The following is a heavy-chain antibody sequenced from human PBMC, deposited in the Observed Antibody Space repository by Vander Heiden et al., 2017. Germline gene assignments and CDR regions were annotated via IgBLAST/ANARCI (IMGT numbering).Heavy chain of an antibody. Sequence: EVDLVESGVGLVQPGGSLRLSCAASGFSFSTYDMHWVPQVPGKGLEWVSAIGTAGDTDYRYSVKGRFTISRENANNSVYLQMNSLRAGDTAIYVCVRRNWNLGGGFDYWGQGTLVSVSS. D-gene: IGHD1-7*01. CDR2: IGTAGDT. CDR1: GFSFSTYD. CDR3: VRRNWNLGGGFDY. V-gene: IGHV3-13*01. J-gene: IGHJ4*02.